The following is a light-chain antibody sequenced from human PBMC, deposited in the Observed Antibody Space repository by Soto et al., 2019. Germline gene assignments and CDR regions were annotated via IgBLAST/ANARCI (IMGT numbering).Light chain of an antibody. Sequence: ESVLTQSPGTLSLSPGERATLSCRASQTVIKNYLAWYQRKPGQAPRLLIYGASNMATGIPDRFSGDGSGTDFTLTINRLEAEDAALYYCQKYDTSPYTFGQGTKLEIK. J-gene: IGKJ2*01. CDR3: QKYDTSPYT. V-gene: IGKV3-20*01. CDR1: QTVIKNY. CDR2: GAS.